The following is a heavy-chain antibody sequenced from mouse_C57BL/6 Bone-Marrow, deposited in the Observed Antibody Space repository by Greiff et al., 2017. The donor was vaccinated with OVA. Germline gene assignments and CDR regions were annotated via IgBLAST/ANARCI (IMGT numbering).Heavy chain of an antibody. CDR1: GYSFTDYN. J-gene: IGHJ2*01. D-gene: IGHD1-1*01. CDR2: INPNYGTT. Sequence: VQLKESGPELVKPGASVKISCKASGYSFTDYNMNWVKQSNGKSLEWIGVINPNYGTTSYNQKFKGKATLTVDQSSSTAYMQLNSLTSEDSAVYYCAREFEFITTVVANGYWGQGTTLTVSS. V-gene: IGHV1-39*01. CDR3: AREFEFITTVVANGY.